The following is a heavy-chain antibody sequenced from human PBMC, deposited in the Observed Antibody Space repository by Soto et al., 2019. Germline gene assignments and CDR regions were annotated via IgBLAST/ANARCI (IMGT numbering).Heavy chain of an antibody. V-gene: IGHV1-18*01. CDR2: IIPIFGNT. J-gene: IGHJ5*02. CDR1: GGTFSSYA. Sequence: ASVKVSCKASGGTFSSYAISWVRQAPGQGLEWMGGIIPIFGNTNYAQKLQGRVTMTTDTSTSTAYMELRSLRSDDTAVYYCARAVGAQTNWFDPWGQGTLVTVSS. D-gene: IGHD1-26*01. CDR3: ARAVGAQTNWFDP.